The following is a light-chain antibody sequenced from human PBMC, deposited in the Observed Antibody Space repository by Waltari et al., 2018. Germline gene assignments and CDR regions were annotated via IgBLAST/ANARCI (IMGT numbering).Light chain of an antibody. Sequence: ELVLTQSPGTLSLSPGERATLSCRASQSVSRSYLAWYQQKPGQAPRLLIYGASSRATGIPDRFSGSGSGTDFTLTITNLQPEDFGIYYCQQTYDTPLTFGAGTKVQLK. J-gene: IGKJ4*01. CDR2: GAS. V-gene: IGKV3-20*01. CDR1: QSVSRSY. CDR3: QQTYDTPLT.